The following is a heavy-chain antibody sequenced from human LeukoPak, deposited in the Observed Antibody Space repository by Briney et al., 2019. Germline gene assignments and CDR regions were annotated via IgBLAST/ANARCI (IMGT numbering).Heavy chain of an antibody. V-gene: IGHV1-18*01. CDR1: GYIFTSYG. CDR2: ISAYNGNT. Sequence: ASVKVSCKASGYIFTSYGISWVRQAPGQGLEWMGWISAYNGNTNYAQKLQGRVTMTTDTSTSTAYMELRSLRSDDTAVYYCARESSSSWTHYYYYGMDVWGQGTTVTVSS. J-gene: IGHJ6*02. CDR3: ARESSSSWTHYYYYGMDV. D-gene: IGHD6-13*01.